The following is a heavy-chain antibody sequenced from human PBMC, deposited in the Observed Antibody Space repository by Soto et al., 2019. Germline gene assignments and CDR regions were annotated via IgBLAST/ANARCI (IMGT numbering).Heavy chain of an antibody. CDR2: ISSNGGST. V-gene: IGHV3-64*01. D-gene: IGHD6-13*01. CDR1: GFTFSSYA. CDR3: ARDSRYSSSWYDYYYYYMDV. J-gene: IGHJ6*03. Sequence: EVQLVESGGGLVQPGGSLRLSCAASGFTFSSYAMHWVRQAPGKGLEYVSVISSNGGSTYYANSVKGRFTISRDNSKNTLYLQMGSLRAEDMAVYYCARDSRYSSSWYDYYYYYMDVWGKGTTVTVSS.